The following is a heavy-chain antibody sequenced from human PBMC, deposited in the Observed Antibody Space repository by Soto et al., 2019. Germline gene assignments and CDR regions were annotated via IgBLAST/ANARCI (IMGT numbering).Heavy chain of an antibody. CDR1: GGSFSGYY. J-gene: IGHJ6*02. V-gene: IGHV4-34*01. D-gene: IGHD2-21*01. CDR3: ARGPKSIAVIGRSYYFYGLDV. CDR2: INHSGST. Sequence: SETLSLTCAVYGGSFSGYYWSWIRQPPGKGLEWIGEINHSGSTNYNPSLKSRVTISVDTSKNQFSLKLSSVTAADTAVYYCARGPKSIAVIGRSYYFYGLDVWGPGTMVTVSS.